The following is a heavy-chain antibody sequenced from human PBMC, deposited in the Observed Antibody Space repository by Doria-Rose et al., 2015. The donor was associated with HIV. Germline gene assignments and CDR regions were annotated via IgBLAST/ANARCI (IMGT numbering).Heavy chain of an antibody. V-gene: IGHV5-51*01. CDR1: GYSFTRYW. CDR2: VYPGDSDT. CDR3: ARRRGEGNADEF. J-gene: IGHJ4*02. Sequence: VQLQESGPQVKKSGESLKISCKGSGYSFTRYWISWVRQVPGKGMEWMGIVYPGDSDTRYSPSFRGQVTISVDKSINTAYLEWNSLKAPDTALYFCARRRGEGNADEFWVQGTMVNVAS. D-gene: IGHD2-21*01.